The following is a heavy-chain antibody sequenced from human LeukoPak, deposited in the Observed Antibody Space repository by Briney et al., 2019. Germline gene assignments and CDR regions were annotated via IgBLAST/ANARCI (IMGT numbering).Heavy chain of an antibody. D-gene: IGHD3-3*01. CDR1: GFTFSDYY. J-gene: IGHJ3*02. Sequence: GGSLRLSCAASGFTFSDYYMSWIRQAPGKGLEWVSYISSSGSTIYYADSVKGRFTISRDNAKNSLYLQMNSLRAEDTAVYYCARERSYDFWSGRPDAFDIWGQGTMVIVSS. CDR2: ISSSGSTI. CDR3: ARERSYDFWSGRPDAFDI. V-gene: IGHV3-11*04.